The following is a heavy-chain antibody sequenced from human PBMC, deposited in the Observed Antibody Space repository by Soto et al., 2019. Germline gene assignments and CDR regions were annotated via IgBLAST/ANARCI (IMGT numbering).Heavy chain of an antibody. Sequence: QVQLQESGPGLVKPSETVSLTCTVSGGSVSPYYWTWVRRPPGKGLEWIAYIYYDGTTNYNPSLKRRVTISLDTSTNQFSLRLTSVTAADPAVYYCARGRHWLDYWGQGTLLTVSS. CDR1: GGSVSPYY. V-gene: IGHV4-59*02. CDR3: ARGRHWLDY. D-gene: IGHD6-19*01. J-gene: IGHJ4*02. CDR2: IYYDGTT.